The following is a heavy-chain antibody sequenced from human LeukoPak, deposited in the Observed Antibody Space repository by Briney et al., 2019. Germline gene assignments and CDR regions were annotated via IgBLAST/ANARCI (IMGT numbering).Heavy chain of an antibody. D-gene: IGHD6-13*01. Sequence: SETLSLTCTVSDVSISTYYCSWIRQPPGKGLEWIGEINHSGSANYNPSLKSRVTISVDTSKNQFSLKLSSVTAADTAVYYCARGSSSWYVHYYYYYYMDVWGKGTTVTVSS. CDR2: INHSGSA. CDR3: ARGSSSWYVHYYYYYYMDV. V-gene: IGHV4-34*01. CDR1: DVSISTYY. J-gene: IGHJ6*03.